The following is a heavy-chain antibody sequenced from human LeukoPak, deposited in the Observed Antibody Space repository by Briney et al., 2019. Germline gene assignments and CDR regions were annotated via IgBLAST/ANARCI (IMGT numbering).Heavy chain of an antibody. V-gene: IGHV3-7*01. D-gene: IGHD4-23*01. CDR3: ARDRDPNSNYFYTMDV. CDR2: IKQDESEK. CDR1: GFTFSSYW. J-gene: IGHJ6*02. Sequence: GGSLRLSCAASGFTFSSYWMSRVRQAPGEGLEWVAVIKQDESEKFYVDSVKGRFTISRDNSKNTLYLQMNSLRAEDTAVYYCARDRDPNSNYFYTMDVWGQGTTVTVSS.